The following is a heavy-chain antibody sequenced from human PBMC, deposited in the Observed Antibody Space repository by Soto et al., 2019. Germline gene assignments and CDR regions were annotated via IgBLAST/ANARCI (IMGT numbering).Heavy chain of an antibody. CDR2: IYWDDDK. D-gene: IGHD3-3*01. Sequence: QITLNESGPTVVRPTETLTLTCRFSGFSLTTSGVGVGWIRQSPGKAPEWLAVIYWDDDKRYSAFLKSRLTITHDTSKNQVVLTVSHLDPTDTATYYCAHRVLRTVFGLVTTTAIYFDFWGQGTPVAVSS. CDR3: AHRVLRTVFGLVTTTAIYFDF. CDR1: GFSLTTSGVG. J-gene: IGHJ4*02. V-gene: IGHV2-5*02.